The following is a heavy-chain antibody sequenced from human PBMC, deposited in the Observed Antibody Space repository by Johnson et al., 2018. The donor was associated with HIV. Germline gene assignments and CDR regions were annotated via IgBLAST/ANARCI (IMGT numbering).Heavy chain of an antibody. CDR2: IRYDGNNK. D-gene: IGHD4-11*01. CDR3: VKDVSNYWPDAFDI. CDR1: GFTFSSYG. Sequence: VQLVESGGGVVQPGGSLRLSCAASGFTFSSYGMHWVRQAPGKGLEWVAFIRYDGNNKYYADSVRGRLTISRDNSKNTMSLQMNSLRTEDTAVYHCVKDVSNYWPDAFDIWGQGTMVTVSS. V-gene: IGHV3-30*02. J-gene: IGHJ3*02.